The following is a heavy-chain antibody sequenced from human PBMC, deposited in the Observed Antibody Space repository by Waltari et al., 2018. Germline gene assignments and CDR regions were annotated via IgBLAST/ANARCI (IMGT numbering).Heavy chain of an antibody. D-gene: IGHD1-1*01. CDR1: GGTFSSYT. CDR2: IIPILGIA. CDR3: ARGTYGRLYGMDV. J-gene: IGHJ6*02. Sequence: QVQLVQSGAEVKKPGSSVKVSCKASGGTFSSYTISWVRQAPGQGLGWMGRIIPILGIANYAQKFQGRVTITADKSTSTAYMELSSLRSEDTAVYYCARGTYGRLYGMDVWGQGTTVTVSS. V-gene: IGHV1-69*02.